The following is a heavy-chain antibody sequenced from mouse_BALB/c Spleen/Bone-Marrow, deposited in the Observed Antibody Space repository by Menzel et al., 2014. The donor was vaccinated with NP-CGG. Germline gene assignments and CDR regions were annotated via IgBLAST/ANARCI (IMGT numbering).Heavy chain of an antibody. J-gene: IGHJ2*01. V-gene: IGHV14-1*02. CDR2: IDPENGNI. CDR3: ARSPRNYFDY. Sequence: EVQLQQSGAELVRPGALVMLSCKASGFNIKDYYMYWVKQRPEQGLEWIGWIDPENGNIIYDPKFQGKASITADTSSNTAYLQLSSLTSEDTAVYYCARSPRNYFDYWGQGSTLTVSS. CDR1: GFNIKDYY.